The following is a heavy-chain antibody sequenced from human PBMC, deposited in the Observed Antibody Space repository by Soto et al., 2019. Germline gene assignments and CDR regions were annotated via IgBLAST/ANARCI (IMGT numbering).Heavy chain of an antibody. Sequence: PSETLSLTCTVSGGSVSSGNYYWSWIRQPPGKGLEWIGYFYYTGSINYNPSLKSRVTISIDASQNQFSLRLSSVTAADTAVYYCTKPRSSLQWPPFDPWGHGTQVTVSS. CDR1: GGSVSSGNYY. D-gene: IGHD6-19*01. V-gene: IGHV4-61*01. CDR2: FYYTGSI. CDR3: TKPRSSLQWPPFDP. J-gene: IGHJ5*02.